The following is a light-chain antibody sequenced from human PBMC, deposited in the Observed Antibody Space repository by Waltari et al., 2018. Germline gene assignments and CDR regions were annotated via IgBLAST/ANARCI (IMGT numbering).Light chain of an antibody. V-gene: IGLV1-44*01. CDR2: TNK. CDR1: SSNIGSNT. CDR3: VAWYDSLNGPG. J-gene: IGLJ1*01. Sequence: QSVLTQPPSVSGTPGQRVTISCSGSSSNIGSNTVNWYQQLPGTAPKLLIYTNKQRPSGVPDRFSGSNAGTSASLAIIGLQSEDEADYYCVAWYDSLNGPGFGTGTKVTVL.